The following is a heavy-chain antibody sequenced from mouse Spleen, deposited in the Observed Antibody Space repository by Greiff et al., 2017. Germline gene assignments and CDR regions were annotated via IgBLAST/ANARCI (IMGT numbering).Heavy chain of an antibody. CDR1: GYTFTSYT. D-gene: IGHD1-1*01. CDR3: ARVDYYGSSYFDY. CDR2: INPSSGYT. J-gene: IGHJ2*01. Sequence: VQLVESGAELARPGASVKMSCKASGYTFTSYTMHWVKQRPGQGLEWIGYINPSSGYTKYNQKFKDKATLTADKSSSTAYMQLSSLTSEDSAVYYCARVDYYGSSYFDYWGQGTTLTVSS. V-gene: IGHV1-4*01.